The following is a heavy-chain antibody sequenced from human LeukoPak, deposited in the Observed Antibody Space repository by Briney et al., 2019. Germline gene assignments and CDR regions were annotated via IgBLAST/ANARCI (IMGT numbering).Heavy chain of an antibody. J-gene: IGHJ4*02. V-gene: IGHV3-23*01. CDR3: ALGSINYSDY. D-gene: IGHD2-21*01. CDR1: GFTFGSQA. Sequence: GGSLRLSCVSSGFTFGSQAMSWVRQAPGKGLEWVSSISASGTNTYYPASVKGRFTISGDNSKNTLYLQMSSLRAEDTAVYYCALGSINYSDYWGQGTLVTVSS. CDR2: ISASGTNT.